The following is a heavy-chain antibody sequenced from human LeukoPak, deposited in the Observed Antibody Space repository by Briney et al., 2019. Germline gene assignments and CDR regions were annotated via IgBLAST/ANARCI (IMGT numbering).Heavy chain of an antibody. CDR1: GFTFSVYA. CDR2: ISGSGGST. D-gene: IGHD3-10*01. J-gene: IGHJ4*02. V-gene: IGHV3-23*01. Sequence: GGSLRLSCAASGFTFSVYAMNWVRQAPGKGLEWVSAISGSGGSTYYADSVKGRFTISRDNSKNTLYLQMNSLRAEDTAVYYCTTGLTMVRGLMSYSDYWGQGTLVTVSS. CDR3: TTGLTMVRGLMSYSDY.